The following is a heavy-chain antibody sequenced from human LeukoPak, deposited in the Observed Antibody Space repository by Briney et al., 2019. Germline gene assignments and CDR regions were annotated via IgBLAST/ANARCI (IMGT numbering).Heavy chain of an antibody. CDR3: AKEALYSSSWDYFDY. D-gene: IGHD6-13*01. CDR1: GFTFSSYA. V-gene: IGHV3-23*01. CDR2: ISGSGHST. J-gene: IGHJ4*02. Sequence: GGSLRLSCAASGFTFSSYAMSWVRQAPGKGLEWVSAISGSGHSTSYADSVKGRFTISRDNSKNTLYLQMNSLRAEDTAVYYCAKEALYSSSWDYFDYWGQGTLVTASS.